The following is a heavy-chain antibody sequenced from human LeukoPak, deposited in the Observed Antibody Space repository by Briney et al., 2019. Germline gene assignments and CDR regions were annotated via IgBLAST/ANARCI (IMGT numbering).Heavy chain of an antibody. CDR3: ARGQLSYYYDSSGYFSAEYFQH. J-gene: IGHJ1*01. D-gene: IGHD3-22*01. Sequence: GASVKVTCKASGYTFTGYGISWVRQAPGQGLEWMGWISAYNGNTNYAQKLQGRVTMTTDTSTSTAYMELRSLRSDDTAVYYCARGQLSYYYDSSGYFSAEYFQHWGQGTLVTVSS. CDR2: ISAYNGNT. CDR1: GYTFTGYG. V-gene: IGHV1-18*01.